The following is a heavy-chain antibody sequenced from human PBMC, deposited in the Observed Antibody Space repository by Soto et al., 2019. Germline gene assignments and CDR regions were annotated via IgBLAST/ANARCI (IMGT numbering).Heavy chain of an antibody. CDR1: GGSISSSNW. V-gene: IGHV4-4*02. D-gene: IGHD5-18*01. Sequence: PSETLSLTCAVSGGSISSSNWWSWVRQPPGKGLEWIGEIYHSGSTNYNPSLKSRVTISVDKSKNQFSLKLSSVTAADTAVYYCARARGNLYSYSTLLDYWGQGTLVTVS. J-gene: IGHJ4*02. CDR3: ARARGNLYSYSTLLDY. CDR2: IYHSGST.